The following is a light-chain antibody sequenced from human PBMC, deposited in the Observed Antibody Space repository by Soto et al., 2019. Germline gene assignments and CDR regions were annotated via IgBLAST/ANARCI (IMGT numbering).Light chain of an antibody. CDR1: NNDVGRYNY. Sequence: QSALTQPASVSGSPGQSITISCTGTNNDVGRYNYVSWYQQHPDKAPKLMIYEVSNRPSGVSNRVSGSKSGNTASLTISGLQAEDEADYYCSSFTSRNTLVVFGGGTKLTVL. CDR3: SSFTSRNTLVV. J-gene: IGLJ3*02. CDR2: EVS. V-gene: IGLV2-14*01.